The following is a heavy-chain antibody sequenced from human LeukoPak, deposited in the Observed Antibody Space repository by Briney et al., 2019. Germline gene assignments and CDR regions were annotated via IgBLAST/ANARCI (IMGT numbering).Heavy chain of an antibody. D-gene: IGHD6-19*01. J-gene: IGHJ4*02. Sequence: PGGSLRLSCAASGFTFSSYWMSWVRQAPGKGRERVANIKQDGSEKYYVDSVKGPFTISRDNPTNSLYLQMNSLRAEDTAVYYCARDGDSSGWYEVDYWGQGTLVTVSS. CDR2: IKQDGSEK. CDR1: GFTFSSYW. CDR3: ARDGDSSGWYEVDY. V-gene: IGHV3-7*03.